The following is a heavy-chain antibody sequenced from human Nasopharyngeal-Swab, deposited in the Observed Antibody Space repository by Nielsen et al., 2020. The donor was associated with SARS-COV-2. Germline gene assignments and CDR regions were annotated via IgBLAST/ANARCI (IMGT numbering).Heavy chain of an antibody. Sequence: SETLSLTCTVSGGSISSYYWSWIRQPAGKGLEWIGRIYTSGSTNYNPSLKSRVTMSVDTSKNQFSLKLSSVTAADTAVYYCARRAGPAVLYNWFDPWGQGTLVTVSS. CDR3: ARRAGPAVLYNWFDP. D-gene: IGHD3-10*01. CDR1: GGSISSYY. V-gene: IGHV4-4*07. CDR2: IYTSGST. J-gene: IGHJ5*02.